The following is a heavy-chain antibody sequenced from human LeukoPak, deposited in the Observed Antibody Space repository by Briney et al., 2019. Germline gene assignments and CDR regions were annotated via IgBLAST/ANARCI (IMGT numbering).Heavy chain of an antibody. J-gene: IGHJ4*02. V-gene: IGHV4-39*01. D-gene: IGHD3-9*01. CDR2: IYYSGKT. Sequence: PSETLSLTCTVSGGSISSSSYYWGWIRQPPGKGLEWTANIYYSGKTNYNPSLKSRVTISVDTSKNQFSLKLSSLTAADTAVYYCARHRDDILTANHPEIFDYWGQGNLVTVSS. CDR3: ARHRDDILTANHPEIFDY. CDR1: GGSISSSSYY.